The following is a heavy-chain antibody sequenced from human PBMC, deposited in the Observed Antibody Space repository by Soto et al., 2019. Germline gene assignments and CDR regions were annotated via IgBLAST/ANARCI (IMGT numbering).Heavy chain of an antibody. D-gene: IGHD3-10*01. CDR3: ARATFVRADYYYGMDV. V-gene: IGHV4-59*01. J-gene: IGHJ6*02. Sequence: QVQLQESGPGLVKPSETLSLTCTVSGGSISSYYWSWIRQPPGKGLEWIGYIYYSGSTNYNPSLKSLVTISVDTSKNQFSLKLSSVTAADTAVYYCARATFVRADYYYGMDVWGQGTTVTVSS. CDR1: GGSISSYY. CDR2: IYYSGST.